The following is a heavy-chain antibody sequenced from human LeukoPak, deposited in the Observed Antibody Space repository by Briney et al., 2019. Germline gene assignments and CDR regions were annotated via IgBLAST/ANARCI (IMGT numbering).Heavy chain of an antibody. J-gene: IGHJ4*02. Sequence: GGSLRLSCAASGLTFSSYAMSWVRQAPGKGLEWVSAISDGGGSTYYADSLKGRFTISRDNSKNTLYLQMNSLRAEDTAVYYCAKVWHYGSGSYYTSCFDYWGQGTLVTVSS. V-gene: IGHV3-23*01. CDR3: AKVWHYGSGSYYTSCFDY. D-gene: IGHD3-10*01. CDR2: ISDGGGST. CDR1: GLTFSSYA.